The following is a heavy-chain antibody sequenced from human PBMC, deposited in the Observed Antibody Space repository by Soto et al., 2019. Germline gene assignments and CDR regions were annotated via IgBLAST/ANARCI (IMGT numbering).Heavy chain of an antibody. CDR2: IWYDGSNK. CDR1: VFTFSSYG. CDR3: ARARVATTVTTSLGLDFDY. D-gene: IGHD4-4*01. V-gene: IGHV3-33*01. Sequence: RWSLRLSCSASVFTFSSYGMHWFRQAPGKGLEWVAVIWYDGSNKYYADSVKGRFTISRDNSKNTLYLQMNSLRAEDTAVYYCARARVATTVTTSLGLDFDYWSQGTLVTVSS. J-gene: IGHJ4*02.